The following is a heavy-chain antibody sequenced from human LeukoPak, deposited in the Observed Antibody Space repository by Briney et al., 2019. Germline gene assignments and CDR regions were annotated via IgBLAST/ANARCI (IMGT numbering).Heavy chain of an antibody. J-gene: IGHJ4*02. CDR1: GGSFSGYY. D-gene: IGHD3-22*01. CDR2: INHSGST. Sequence: SETLSLTCAVYGGSFSGYYWSWIRQPPGKGLEWIGEINHSGSTNYNPSLKRRVTISVDTPKNQFSLKLSSVTAADTAVYYCARGGRYYDSSGYLTPIDYWGQGTLVTVSS. V-gene: IGHV4-34*01. CDR3: ARGGRYYDSSGYLTPIDY.